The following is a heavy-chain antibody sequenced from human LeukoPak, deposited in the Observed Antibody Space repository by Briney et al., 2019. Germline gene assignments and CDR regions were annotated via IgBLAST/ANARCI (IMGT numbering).Heavy chain of an antibody. J-gene: IGHJ3*02. Sequence: GGSLRLSCAASGFTFSTYGIHWVRQAPGKGLEWVAVIWYDGSNKYYADSVKGRFTISRDNSKNTLYLQMNSLRAEDTAVYYCARAKDNSGRDGFDIWGRGTMVTVSS. D-gene: IGHD6-19*01. CDR3: ARAKDNSGRDGFDI. V-gene: IGHV3-33*01. CDR1: GFTFSTYG. CDR2: IWYDGSNK.